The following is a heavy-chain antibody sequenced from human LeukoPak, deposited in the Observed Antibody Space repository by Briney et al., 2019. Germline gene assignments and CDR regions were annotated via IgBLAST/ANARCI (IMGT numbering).Heavy chain of an antibody. CDR1: GGSISSYY. J-gene: IGHJ4*02. Sequence: SETLSLTCTVSGGSISSYYWSWIRQPQGKGLEWIGYIYYSGSTNYNPSLKSRVTISVDTSKNQFSLKLSSVTAADTAVYYCARTAHYGDYDYWGQGTLVTVSS. V-gene: IGHV4-59*01. CDR3: ARTAHYGDYDY. D-gene: IGHD4-17*01. CDR2: IYYSGST.